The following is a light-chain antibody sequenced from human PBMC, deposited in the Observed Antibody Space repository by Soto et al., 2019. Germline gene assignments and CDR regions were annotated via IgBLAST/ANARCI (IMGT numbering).Light chain of an antibody. CDR2: GNS. CDR1: SSNIGAGYD. J-gene: IGLJ2*01. CDR3: QSYDSSLSGPYVV. Sequence: QAVVTQPTSVSGAPGQRVTISCTGSSSNIGAGYDVHWYQQLPGTAPKLLIYGNSNRPSGVPDRFSGSKSGTSASLAITGLQAEDEADYYCQSYDSSLSGPYVVFGGGTQLTVL. V-gene: IGLV1-40*01.